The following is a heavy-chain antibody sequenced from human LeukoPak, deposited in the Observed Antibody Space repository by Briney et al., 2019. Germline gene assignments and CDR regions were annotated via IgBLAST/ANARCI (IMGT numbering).Heavy chain of an antibody. V-gene: IGHV3-23*01. CDR2: ISGTGVST. Sequence: GGSLRLSCVASGFMFSDYAMSWVRQAPGKGLEWVSSISGTGVSTYYAHSVKGRSTISRDNSKNTVYLQIDSLRAEDTALYYCAKDSSGYYHAWYYFDYWGQGSLVTVSS. J-gene: IGHJ4*02. CDR3: AKDSSGYYHAWYYFDY. D-gene: IGHD3-22*01. CDR1: GFMFSDYA.